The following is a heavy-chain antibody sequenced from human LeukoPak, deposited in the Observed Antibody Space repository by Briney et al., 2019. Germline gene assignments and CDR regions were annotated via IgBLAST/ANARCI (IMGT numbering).Heavy chain of an antibody. Sequence: ASVKVSCKASGYTLTNYGISWVRQAPGQGLEWMGWISAYNGDTKYAQKVQGRVTMTTDKATSTAYMELRSLRSDDTAVYYCARDFEHCTGRGCYALFDYWGQGTLVTVPS. CDR1: GYTLTNYG. V-gene: IGHV1-18*01. J-gene: IGHJ4*02. CDR2: ISAYNGDT. CDR3: ARDFEHCTGRGCYALFDY. D-gene: IGHD2-8*02.